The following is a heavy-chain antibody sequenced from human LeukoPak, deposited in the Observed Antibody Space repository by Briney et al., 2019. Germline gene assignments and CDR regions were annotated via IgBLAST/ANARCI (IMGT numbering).Heavy chain of an antibody. D-gene: IGHD3-16*02. CDR2: INPNSGGP. CDR3: ASSYASVITFGGVIPPDY. V-gene: IGHV1-2*02. CDR1: GYTFTVYY. Sequence: ASVKVSFKASGYTFTVYYMHWVRQAPGQGREWMGWINPNSGGPNYAQDFQRRVTMTRHTSISTAYMELSRLRSDDTAVYYCASSYASVITFGGVIPPDYWGQGTLVTVSS. J-gene: IGHJ4*02.